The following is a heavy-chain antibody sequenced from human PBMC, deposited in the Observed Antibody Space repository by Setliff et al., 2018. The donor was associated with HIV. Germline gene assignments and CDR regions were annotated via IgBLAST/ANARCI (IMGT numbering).Heavy chain of an antibody. CDR3: ARPLTTSYNFWGDAFAI. J-gene: IGHJ3*02. CDR1: GVSISSYY. D-gene: IGHD3-3*01. CDR2: IYHSGST. V-gene: IGHV4-34*01. Sequence: SSETLSLTCNVSGVSISSYYWSWIRQPPGKGLEWIWEIYHSGSTIYNPSLGGRVTLSIDTSRNHFSLQLTSVTAADTAVYFCARPLTTSYNFWGDAFAIWGQGTVVTVSS.